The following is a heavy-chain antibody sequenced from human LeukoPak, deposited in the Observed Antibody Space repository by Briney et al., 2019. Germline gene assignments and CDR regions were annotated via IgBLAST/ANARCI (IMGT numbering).Heavy chain of an antibody. CDR2: ISRRSTYI. CDR1: GFTFSSYT. V-gene: IGHV3-21*01. CDR3: AKAPVTTCSGAYCYPFDY. J-gene: IGHJ4*02. Sequence: GGSLRLSCAASGFTFSSYTMNWVRQAPGKGLEWVSSISRRSTYIYYADSVKGRFTISRDNAKNSLYLQMNSLRAEDTAVYYCAKAPVTTCSGAYCYPFDYWSQGTLVTVSS. D-gene: IGHD2-15*01.